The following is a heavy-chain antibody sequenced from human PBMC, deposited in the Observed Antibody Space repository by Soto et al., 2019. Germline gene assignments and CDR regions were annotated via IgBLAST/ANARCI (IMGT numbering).Heavy chain of an antibody. CDR1: GYTFTGYY. Sequence: GASVKVSCKASGYTFTGYYMHWVRQAPGQGLEWMGWINPNSGGTNYAQKFQGWVTMTRDTSISTAYMELGRLRSDDTAVYYCARDPCYDFWSGYSRYNWFDPWGQGTLVTVSS. J-gene: IGHJ5*02. CDR3: ARDPCYDFWSGYSRYNWFDP. D-gene: IGHD3-3*01. CDR2: INPNSGGT. V-gene: IGHV1-2*04.